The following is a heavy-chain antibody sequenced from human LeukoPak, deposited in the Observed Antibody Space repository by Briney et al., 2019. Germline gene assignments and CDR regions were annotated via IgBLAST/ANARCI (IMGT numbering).Heavy chain of an antibody. Sequence: GSSVKVSCKASGGTFSSYAIIWVRQAPAQELELMGGIIPIFGTANYAQKFQGRVTITADESTSTAYMELSSLRSEDTAVYYCARGSTMGYYFDYWGQGTLVTVSS. CDR2: IIPIFGTA. CDR3: ARGSTMGYYFDY. CDR1: GGTFSSYA. D-gene: IGHD4/OR15-4a*01. J-gene: IGHJ4*02. V-gene: IGHV1-69*13.